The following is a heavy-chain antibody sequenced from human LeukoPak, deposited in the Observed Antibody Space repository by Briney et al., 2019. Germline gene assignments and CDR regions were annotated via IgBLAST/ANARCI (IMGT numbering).Heavy chain of an antibody. CDR3: ASSHDYGDSFDS. V-gene: IGHV4-34*01. D-gene: IGHD4-17*01. CDR2: IYYHENT. J-gene: IGHJ4*02. Sequence: SETLSLTCAVYGGSFSGYYWGWIRQAPGKGLEWIGSIYYHENTYYNSSLKSRVTISVDTSKNQFSLKLTSVTAADTAVYYCASSHDYGDSFDSWGQGTLVTVSS. CDR1: GGSFSGYY.